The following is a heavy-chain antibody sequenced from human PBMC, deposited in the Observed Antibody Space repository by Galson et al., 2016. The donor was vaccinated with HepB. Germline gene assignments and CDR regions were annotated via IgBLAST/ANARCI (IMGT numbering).Heavy chain of an antibody. CDR1: GYTFTSYA. D-gene: IGHD3-3*01. CDR3: ARAGTLRSGYWYYFDY. CDR2: INAGNGNT. J-gene: IGHJ4*02. V-gene: IGHV1-3*01. Sequence: SVKVSCKASGYTFTSYAMHWVRQAPGQRLEWMGWINAGNGNTKNSQKFQGRVTITRDTSASTAYMGLSSLRSEDTAVYYCARAGTLRSGYWYYFDYWGQGTRVTVSS.